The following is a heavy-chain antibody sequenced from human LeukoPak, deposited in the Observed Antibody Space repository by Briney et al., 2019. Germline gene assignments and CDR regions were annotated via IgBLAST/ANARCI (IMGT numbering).Heavy chain of an antibody. Sequence: GESLKISCQGSEYSFATYWIAWLRQMPGKGLEWMGIIYPSDSDTRYSPSFQGQVTISADKSIKTAYLQWSGLKASDTAMYYCARPLQGIVGATGFDYWGQGTLVTVSS. CDR3: ARPLQGIVGATGFDY. V-gene: IGHV5-51*01. J-gene: IGHJ4*02. CDR2: IYPSDSDT. D-gene: IGHD1-26*01. CDR1: EYSFATYW.